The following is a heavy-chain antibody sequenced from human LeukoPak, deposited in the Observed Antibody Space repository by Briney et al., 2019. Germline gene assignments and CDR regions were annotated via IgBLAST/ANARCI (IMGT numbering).Heavy chain of an antibody. CDR2: INTNTGNP. CDR1: GYTFTSYA. D-gene: IGHD3-3*01. CDR3: ARDRYYTLFYYYYGMDV. J-gene: IGHJ6*02. V-gene: IGHV7-4-1*02. Sequence: VKVSCKASGYTFTSYAMNWVRQAPGQGLEWMGWINTNTGNPTYAQGFTGRFVFSLDTSVSTAYLQISSLKAEDTAVYYCARDRYYTLFYYYYGMDVWGQGTTVTVSS.